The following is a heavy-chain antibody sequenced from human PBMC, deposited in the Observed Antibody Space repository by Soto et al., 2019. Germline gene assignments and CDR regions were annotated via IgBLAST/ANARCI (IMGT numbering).Heavy chain of an antibody. D-gene: IGHD3-16*02. Sequence: QVQLQESGPGLVKPSQTLSLTCTVSGGSISSGGYYWSWIRQHPGKGLEWIGYIYYSGSTYYNPYLKSRVTITVDTSKNQFSLKLSSVTAADTAVYYCAREVEYDYVWGSYHYFDYWGQGTLVTVSS. V-gene: IGHV4-31*03. CDR2: IYYSGST. J-gene: IGHJ4*02. CDR1: GGSISSGGYY. CDR3: AREVEYDYVWGSYHYFDY.